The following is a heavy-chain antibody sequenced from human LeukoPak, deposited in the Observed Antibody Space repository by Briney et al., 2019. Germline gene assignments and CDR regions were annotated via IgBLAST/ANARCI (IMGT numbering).Heavy chain of an antibody. D-gene: IGHD3-22*01. CDR2: INPRGGST. CDR3: ASGDNYDRSGPYYFDY. Sequence: ASVKVSCKASGYTFTRNYMHWVRQAPGQGLEWMGIINPRGGSTTYAQKFQGRLTMTRDTSISTAYMELSRLRSDDAAVYYCASGDNYDRSGPYYFDYWGQGTLVTVSS. J-gene: IGHJ4*02. CDR1: GYTFTRNY. V-gene: IGHV1-46*01.